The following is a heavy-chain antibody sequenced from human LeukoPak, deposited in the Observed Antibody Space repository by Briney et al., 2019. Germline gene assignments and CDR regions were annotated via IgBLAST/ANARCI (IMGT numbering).Heavy chain of an antibody. CDR3: ARRHKHYYQIDY. J-gene: IGHJ4*02. CDR1: GYRFTSYG. D-gene: IGHD1-26*01. CDR2: ISAYNGNT. V-gene: IGHV1-18*01. Sequence: ASVKVSCKASGYRFTSYGISWVRQAPGQGLEWMGWISAYNGNTNYAQKLQGRVTMTRDTSTTTVYMELSSLRSDDTAVFYCARRHKHYYQIDYWGQGTLVTVSS.